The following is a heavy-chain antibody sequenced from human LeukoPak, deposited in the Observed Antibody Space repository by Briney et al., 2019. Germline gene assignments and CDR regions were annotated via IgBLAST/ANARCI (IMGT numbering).Heavy chain of an antibody. CDR1: GFTFSSCV. J-gene: IGHJ3*02. D-gene: IGHD1-26*01. CDR3: VKGQGPRVGGTLRGFDI. Sequence: LAGGSLRLSCSASGFTFSSCVLHWVRQAPAKGLEYVSTISSVGGSAYYAVSLKGRFTISRDNSKSTLYLQMSSLRADDTAVYYCVKGQGPRVGGTLRGFDIWGQGTMVTVSS. V-gene: IGHV3-64D*09. CDR2: ISSVGGSA.